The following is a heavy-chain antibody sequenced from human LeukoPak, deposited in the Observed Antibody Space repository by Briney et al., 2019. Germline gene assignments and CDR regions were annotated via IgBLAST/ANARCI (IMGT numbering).Heavy chain of an antibody. J-gene: IGHJ5*02. CDR1: GGSISSYY. V-gene: IGHV4-59*08. CDR2: IYYSGST. CDR3: ARQGSGWYNWFDP. D-gene: IGHD6-19*01. Sequence: SETLSLTCTVSGGSISSYYWSWIRQPPGKGLEWIGYIYYSGSTNYNPSLKSRVTISVDASKNQFSLKLISVTAADSAVYYCARQGSGWYNWFDPWGQGTLVTVSS.